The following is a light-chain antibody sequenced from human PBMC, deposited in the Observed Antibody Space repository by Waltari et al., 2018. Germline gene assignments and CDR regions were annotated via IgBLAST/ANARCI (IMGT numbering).Light chain of an antibody. J-gene: IGKJ1*01. CDR2: GPS. V-gene: IGKV1-39*01. Sequence: DIQMTQSPSSLSASVGDTVTVTCRASQNIRTYLNWYPQKTAKAPKPLIYGPSTLQRGVPSRFRGSASGTEFTLTVTNLQPDDFATYFCQQSFSSPWTFGQGTTVNI. CDR3: QQSFSSPWT. CDR1: QNIRTY.